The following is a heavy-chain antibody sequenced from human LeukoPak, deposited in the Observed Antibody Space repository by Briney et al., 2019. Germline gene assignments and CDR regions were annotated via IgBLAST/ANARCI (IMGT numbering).Heavy chain of an antibody. CDR2: IYTTGAGST. CDR3: ARVMAVAGYSLKYYYYYMDV. V-gene: IGHV4-38-2*02. Sequence: SETLSLTCSVSGFSITSGYFWGWIRQSPGKGLEWIGNIYTTGAGSTYYDPSVKSRVTLFSDKAKNQLSLKMNSVTAADTAVYYCARVMAVAGYSLKYYYYYMDVWGKGTTVTVSS. CDR1: GFSITSGYF. J-gene: IGHJ6*03. D-gene: IGHD6-19*01.